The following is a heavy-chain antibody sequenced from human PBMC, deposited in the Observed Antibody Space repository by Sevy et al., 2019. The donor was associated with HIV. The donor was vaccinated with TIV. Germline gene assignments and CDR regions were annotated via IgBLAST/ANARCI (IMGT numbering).Heavy chain of an antibody. CDR3: AKGPYCSSTSCFDWGYYYGMDV. J-gene: IGHJ6*02. V-gene: IGHV3-9*01. CDR1: GFTFDDYA. D-gene: IGHD2-2*01. Sequence: GGSLRLSCAASGFTFDDYAMHWVRQAPGKGLEWVSGISWNSGSIGYADSVKGRFTISRDNAKNSLYLQMNSLRAEDTALYYCAKGPYCSSTSCFDWGYYYGMDVWGQGTTVTVS. CDR2: ISWNSGSI.